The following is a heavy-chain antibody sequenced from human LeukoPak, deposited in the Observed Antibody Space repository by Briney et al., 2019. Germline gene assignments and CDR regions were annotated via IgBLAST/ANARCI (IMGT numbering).Heavy chain of an antibody. D-gene: IGHD6-6*01. Sequence: GGSLRLSCAASGFTFSSYSMNWVRQAPGKGLEWVPSNSSSSSYIYYADSVKGRFTISRDNAKNSLYLQMNSLRAEDTAVYYCARAGSSSFLTDYWGQGTLVTVSS. CDR1: GFTFSSYS. J-gene: IGHJ4*02. V-gene: IGHV3-21*01. CDR3: ARAGSSSFLTDY. CDR2: NSSSSSYI.